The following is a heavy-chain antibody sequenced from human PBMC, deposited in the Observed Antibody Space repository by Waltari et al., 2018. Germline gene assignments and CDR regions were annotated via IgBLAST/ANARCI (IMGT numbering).Heavy chain of an antibody. J-gene: IGHJ4*02. Sequence: QVQLLQSGAEVKKPGASVKVSCQASGYTFITYYMHWVRQAPGQGFEWMGTIKPSGGIASYSQKFRGRVTMTTDTSTSTLYMELNSLRSDDTAVYYCARDLPTRYCTGDKCYSGVGGFDYWGQGTLVVVSS. CDR2: IKPSGGIA. V-gene: IGHV1-46*01. D-gene: IGHD2-15*01. CDR1: GYTFITYY. CDR3: ARDLPTRYCTGDKCYSGVGGFDY.